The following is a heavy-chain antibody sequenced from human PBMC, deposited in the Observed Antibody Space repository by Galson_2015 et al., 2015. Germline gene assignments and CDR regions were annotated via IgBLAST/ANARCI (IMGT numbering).Heavy chain of an antibody. CDR3: ARACLPCSDDSCYSIHRGFDY. CDR2: MSGSGTTT. Sequence: SLRLSCAAAGFTFSNYAMNWVRQAPGKGLEWVSGMSGSGTTTYYANSVKGRFTISRDNSKNTLYLHMNSLRAEDAALYYCARACLPCSDDSCYSIHRGFDYWGQGTLVTVSS. CDR1: GFTFSNYA. J-gene: IGHJ4*02. V-gene: IGHV3-23*01. D-gene: IGHD2-15*01.